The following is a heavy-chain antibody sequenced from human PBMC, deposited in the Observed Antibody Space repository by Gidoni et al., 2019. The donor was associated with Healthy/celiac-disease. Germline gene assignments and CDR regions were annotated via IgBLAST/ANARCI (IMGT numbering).Heavy chain of an antibody. V-gene: IGHV1-2*02. CDR1: GYTFSGYY. D-gene: IGHD2-2*01. J-gene: IGHJ6*03. Sequence: QVQLVQSGAEVKKPGASVKVSCKASGYTFSGYYMHWVRQAPGQGLEWMGWSNPNSGGTNYAQKFQGRVTMTRDTSISTAYMELSRLRSDDTAVYYCARGDIVVVPGNYMDVWGKGTTVTVSS. CDR3: ARGDIVVVPGNYMDV. CDR2: SNPNSGGT.